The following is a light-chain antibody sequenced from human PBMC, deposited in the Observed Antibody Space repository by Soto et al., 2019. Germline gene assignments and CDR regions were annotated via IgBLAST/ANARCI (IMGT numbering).Light chain of an antibody. Sequence: EIVMTQSPATLSASPGERATLSCRASQSVSSNFAWYQQKPGQAPRLLIYGASTRATGIPARFSGSGSGTEFKLTISSLQSEDFAVYYCQQYNSWYTFGQGTKLEIK. CDR3: QQYNSWYT. J-gene: IGKJ2*01. CDR1: QSVSSN. V-gene: IGKV3-15*01. CDR2: GAS.